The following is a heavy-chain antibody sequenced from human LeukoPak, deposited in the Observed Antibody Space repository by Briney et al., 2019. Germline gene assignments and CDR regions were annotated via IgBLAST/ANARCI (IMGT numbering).Heavy chain of an antibody. Sequence: GGSLRLSCAASGFTFSTYWMHWVRQAPGKGLEWVANINQGGSEKHYVDSVKGRFTISRDNAKNSLYLQMNSLRAEDTAVYYCAKDSFDDGDRAYYFDYWGQATLVTVSS. CDR1: GFTFSTYW. CDR3: AKDSFDDGDRAYYFDY. J-gene: IGHJ4*02. D-gene: IGHD4-17*01. V-gene: IGHV3-7*03. CDR2: INQGGSEK.